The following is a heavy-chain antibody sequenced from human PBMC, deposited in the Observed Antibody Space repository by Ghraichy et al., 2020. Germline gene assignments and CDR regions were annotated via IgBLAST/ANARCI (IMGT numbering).Heavy chain of an antibody. V-gene: IGHV1-8*01. J-gene: IGHJ5*02. CDR1: GYTFTSYD. D-gene: IGHD3-3*01. CDR2: MNPNSGNT. CDR3: ARGWGPNYDFWSGYSNWFDP. Sequence: ASVKVSCKASGYTFTSYDINWVRQATGQGLEWMGWMNPNSGNTGYAQKFQGRVTMTRNTSISTAYMELSSLRSEDTAVYYCARGWGPNYDFWSGYSNWFDPWGQGTLVTVSS.